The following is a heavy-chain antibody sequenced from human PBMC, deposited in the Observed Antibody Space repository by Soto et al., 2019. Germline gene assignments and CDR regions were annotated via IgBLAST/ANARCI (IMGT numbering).Heavy chain of an antibody. D-gene: IGHD2-15*01. CDR2: IWYDGSNK. CDR1: GFTFSSYG. CDR3: ARGVVPLYYYYGLDV. J-gene: IGHJ6*02. Sequence: GGSLRLSCAASGFTFSSYGMHWVRQAPGKGLEWVAVIWYDGSNKYYADSVKGRFTTSRDNSKNTLYLQMSSLRAEDTAVYYCARGVVPLYYYYGLDVWGQGTTVTVSS. V-gene: IGHV3-30*19.